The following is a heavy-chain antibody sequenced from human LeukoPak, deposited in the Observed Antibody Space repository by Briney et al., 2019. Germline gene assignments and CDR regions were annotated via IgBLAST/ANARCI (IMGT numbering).Heavy chain of an antibody. Sequence: SQTLSLTCTVSGGSISSGGYYWSWIRQHPGKGLEWIGYIYYSGSTYYNPSLKSRVTISVDTSKNQFSLKLSSVTAADTAVYYCASRYYDFWSSYFDYWGQGTLVTVSS. V-gene: IGHV4-31*03. CDR1: GGSISSGGYY. J-gene: IGHJ4*02. CDR3: ASRYYDFWSSYFDY. D-gene: IGHD3-3*01. CDR2: IYYSGST.